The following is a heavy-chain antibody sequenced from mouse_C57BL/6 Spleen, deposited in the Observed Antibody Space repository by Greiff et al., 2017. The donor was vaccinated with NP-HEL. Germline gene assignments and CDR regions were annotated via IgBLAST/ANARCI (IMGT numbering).Heavy chain of an antibody. J-gene: IGHJ4*01. CDR2: ISSGSSTI. CDR1: GFTFSDYG. D-gene: IGHD1-1*01. V-gene: IGHV5-17*01. Sequence: DVKLVESGGGLVKPGGSLKLSCAASGFTFSDYGMHWVRQAPEKGLEWVAYISSGSSTIYYADTVKGRFTISRDNAKNTLFLQMTSLRSEDTAMYYCARGGSTSYYAMDYWGQGTSVTVSS. CDR3: ARGGSTSYYAMDY.